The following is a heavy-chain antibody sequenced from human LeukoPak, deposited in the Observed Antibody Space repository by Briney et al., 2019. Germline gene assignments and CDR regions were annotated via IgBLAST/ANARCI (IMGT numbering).Heavy chain of an antibody. CDR3: ARLGYDNHYYFDY. J-gene: IGHJ4*02. Sequence: GESLKISCKGLGYSFSSYWNAWVRQMPGKGLEWVGMIYPGDSDTRYSPSFQGQVIISADKSISSAYLQWNSLKASDTAMYSCARLGYDNHYYFDYWGQGTLVTVSS. CDR2: IYPGDSDT. D-gene: IGHD1-14*01. V-gene: IGHV5-51*01. CDR1: GYSFSSYW.